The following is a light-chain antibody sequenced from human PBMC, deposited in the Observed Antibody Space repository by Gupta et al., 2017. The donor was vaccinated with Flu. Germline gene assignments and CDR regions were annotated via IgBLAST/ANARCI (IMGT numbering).Light chain of an antibody. CDR2: QVS. CDR3: TQGAHWPWA. Sequence: ISCRSSQGLVYSDGNTYLHWFQQRPGQSPRRLIYQVSYRDSGVPDRFSGSGSGTDFTLKISRVEAEDVGIYFCTQGAHWPWAFGQGTTVEIK. V-gene: IGKV2-30*01. J-gene: IGKJ1*01. CDR1: QGLVYSDGNTY.